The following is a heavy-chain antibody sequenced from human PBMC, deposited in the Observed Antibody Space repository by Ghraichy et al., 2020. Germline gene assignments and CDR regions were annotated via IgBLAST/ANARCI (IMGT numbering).Heavy chain of an antibody. CDR1: GGSISSSSYY. V-gene: IGHV4-39*01. CDR2: IYYSGST. CDR3: ARQEYGYSSGWDFDY. J-gene: IGHJ4*02. D-gene: IGHD6-19*01. Sequence: SETLSLTCTVSGGSISSSSYYWGWIRQPPGKGLEWIGSIYYSGSTYYNPSLKSRVTISVDTSKNQFSLKLRSVTAADTAVYYCARQEYGYSSGWDFDYGGQGTLVTVSS.